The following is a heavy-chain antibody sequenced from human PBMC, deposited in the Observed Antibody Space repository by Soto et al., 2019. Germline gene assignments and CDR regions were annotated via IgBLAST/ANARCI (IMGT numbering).Heavy chain of an antibody. V-gene: IGHV1-18*01. CDR2: ISGNNDKT. Sequence: QVPLVQSGAEVKRPGASVKVSCKASGYTFTSYSISWVRQAPGQGLEWMGWISGNNDKTKYAQKFQGRVTMTTDTSTSTAYMELRSLTSDDTAVYYCARDGVAVTTGISGYWGQGTLVTVSS. D-gene: IGHD4-4*01. CDR1: GYTFTSYS. CDR3: ARDGVAVTTGISGY. J-gene: IGHJ4*02.